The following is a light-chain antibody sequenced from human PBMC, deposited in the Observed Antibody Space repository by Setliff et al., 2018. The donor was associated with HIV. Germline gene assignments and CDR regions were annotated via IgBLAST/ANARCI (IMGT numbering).Light chain of an antibody. J-gene: IGLJ3*02. CDR3: SSYTSSSTYWV. V-gene: IGLV2-14*03. Sequence: ALTQPASVSGSPGQSITISCTGTSSDVGGYNYVSWYQQHPGKAPKLMIYDVSNRPSGVSNRFSGSKSGNTASLTISGLQAEDEADYYCSSYTSSSTYWVFGGGTK. CDR2: DVS. CDR1: SSDVGGYNY.